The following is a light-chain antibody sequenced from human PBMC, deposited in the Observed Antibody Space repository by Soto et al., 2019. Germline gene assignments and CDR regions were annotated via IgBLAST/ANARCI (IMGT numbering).Light chain of an antibody. Sequence: EIVMTQSPATLSVSPGERAALSCRASQSVSSNLAWYQQKPGQAPRLLIYDASSRATGIPARFSGRGSGTEFTLTISSLQSEDFAVYYCQQYNNWPSFVQGTKLEIK. CDR3: QQYNNWPS. J-gene: IGKJ2*01. CDR2: DAS. V-gene: IGKV3-15*01. CDR1: QSVSSN.